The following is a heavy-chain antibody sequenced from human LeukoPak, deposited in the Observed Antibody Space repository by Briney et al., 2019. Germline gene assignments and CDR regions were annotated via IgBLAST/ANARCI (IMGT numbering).Heavy chain of an antibody. D-gene: IGHD5-18*01. CDR3: TKGTIWLPFDY. J-gene: IGHJ4*02. V-gene: IGHV3-43*02. CDR1: GFTCDDYA. CDR2: ISGDGGST. Sequence: GGPLILSSAASGFTCDDYAMHLVRQAPGKGLECVSLISGDGGSTYYADSVKGRFTISRDNSKNTLYLQMNSLRAEDTAVYYCTKGTIWLPFDYWGQGTLVTVSS.